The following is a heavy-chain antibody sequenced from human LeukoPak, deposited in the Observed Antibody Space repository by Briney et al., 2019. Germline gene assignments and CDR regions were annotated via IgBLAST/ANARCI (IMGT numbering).Heavy chain of an antibody. V-gene: IGHV3-74*01. D-gene: IGHD2-15*01. Sequence: GGSLRLSCAASGFTFSSYWMNWVRQAPGKGLVWVSRIASDGSSTTYADSVKGRFTISRDNAKNSLYLQMNSLRAEDTAVYYCARDWWSERYFDYWGQGTLVTVSS. CDR3: ARDWWSERYFDY. CDR2: IASDGSST. CDR1: GFTFSSYW. J-gene: IGHJ4*02.